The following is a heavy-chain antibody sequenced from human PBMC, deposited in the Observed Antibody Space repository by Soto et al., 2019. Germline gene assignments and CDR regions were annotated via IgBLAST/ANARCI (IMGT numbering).Heavy chain of an antibody. Sequence: EVQLLESGGGLVQPGRSLRLSCAASGFTFSSYAMNWVRQAPGKGLEWVSAMSGTGGSTYYADSVKGRFTLSRDNSKNTLSLQMSSLRVEDTAVLYCAKAGLSSGWSPSYFDYWGQGTLVTVSS. J-gene: IGHJ4*02. D-gene: IGHD6-19*01. V-gene: IGHV3-23*01. CDR2: MSGTGGST. CDR3: AKAGLSSGWSPSYFDY. CDR1: GFTFSSYA.